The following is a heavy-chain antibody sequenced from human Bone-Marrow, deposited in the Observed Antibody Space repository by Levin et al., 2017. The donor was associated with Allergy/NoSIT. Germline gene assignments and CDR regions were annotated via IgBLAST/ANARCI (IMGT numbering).Heavy chain of an antibody. D-gene: IGHD2-21*01. Sequence: SCTVSGVSITSGSYYWSWIRQPAGKGLEWIGHSYTSGNITYNPSLKSRVTISLDTSKNQFSLKLRSVTAADTADYYCARVLQYSYYYTDVWGKGTMVTVAS. CDR2: SYTSGNI. J-gene: IGHJ6*03. CDR3: ARVLQYSYYYTDV. V-gene: IGHV4-61*09. CDR1: GVSITSGSYY.